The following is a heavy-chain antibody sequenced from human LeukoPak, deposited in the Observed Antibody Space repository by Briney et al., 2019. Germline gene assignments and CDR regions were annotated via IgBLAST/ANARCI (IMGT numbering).Heavy chain of an antibody. CDR3: ARTVGCSSTSCYAPGVWFDP. V-gene: IGHV5-51*01. CDR1: GYSFTSYW. D-gene: IGHD2-2*01. Sequence: GESLKISCKGSGYSFTSYWIGWVRQMPGKGLEWMGIIYPGDSDTRYSPSFQGQVTISADKSISTAYLQWSSLKASDTAMYYCARTVGCSSTSCYAPGVWFDPWGQGTLVTVSS. CDR2: IYPGDSDT. J-gene: IGHJ5*02.